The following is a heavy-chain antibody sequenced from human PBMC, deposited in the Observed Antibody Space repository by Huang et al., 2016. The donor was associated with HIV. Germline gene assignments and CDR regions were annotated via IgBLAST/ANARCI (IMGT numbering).Heavy chain of an antibody. V-gene: IGHV1-2*02. J-gene: IGHJ4*02. CDR3: TRGGEGGLLTKLTRVLDY. CDR1: GYTFSGYY. Sequence: QVQLEQSGAEVVKPGASVKVSCEASGYTFSGYYINWVRQAPGQGLEWMGWINPKNGAKDYGRKCQGRVVMNRDTSINTTYMQLNRLRSDDAAVYCCTRGGEGGLLTKLTRVLDYWGQGTPVAVST. D-gene: IGHD3-9*01. CDR2: INPKNGAK.